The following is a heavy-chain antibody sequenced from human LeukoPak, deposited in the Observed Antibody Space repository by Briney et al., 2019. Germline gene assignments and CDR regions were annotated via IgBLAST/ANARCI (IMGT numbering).Heavy chain of an antibody. CDR3: VRALGSSSADY. Sequence: PGGSLRLSCAASGFTFTNNWMSWVRQAPGKGLEWVANINQDGSEQYYVDSVEGRFTISRDNTKNSLSLQMNSLRGEDTAVYYCVRALGSSSADYWGQRTLVTVSS. CDR1: GFTFTNNW. D-gene: IGHD6-6*01. CDR2: INQDGSEQ. J-gene: IGHJ4*02. V-gene: IGHV3-7*01.